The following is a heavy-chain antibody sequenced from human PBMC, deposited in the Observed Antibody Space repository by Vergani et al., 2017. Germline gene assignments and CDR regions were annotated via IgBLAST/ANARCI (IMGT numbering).Heavy chain of an antibody. CDR2: INPNSGGT. CDR3: ARRGGGYHQIFDY. V-gene: IGHV1-2*02. Sequence: VQLVESGAEVKKPGASVKVSCKASGYTFTGYYMHWVRQAPGQGLELMGWINPNSGGTNYAQKFQGRVTMTRDTSISTAYMELSRLRSDDTAVYYCARRGGGYHQIFDYWGQGTLVTVSS. J-gene: IGHJ4*02. CDR1: GYTFTGYY. D-gene: IGHD3-22*01.